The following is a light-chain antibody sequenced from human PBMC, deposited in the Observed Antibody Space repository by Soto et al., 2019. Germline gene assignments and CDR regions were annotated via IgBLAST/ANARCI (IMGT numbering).Light chain of an antibody. J-gene: IGKJ2*01. Sequence: EIVLTQSPGTLSLSPGERATLSCRASQSVTSNYLAWYQHKPGQAPRLLIYGASRRATGIPDRFSGSGAGTDFALTISRLEPEDFAVYYCQQYGSSPRTFGQGTKLEIK. CDR1: QSVTSNY. V-gene: IGKV3-20*01. CDR3: QQYGSSPRT. CDR2: GAS.